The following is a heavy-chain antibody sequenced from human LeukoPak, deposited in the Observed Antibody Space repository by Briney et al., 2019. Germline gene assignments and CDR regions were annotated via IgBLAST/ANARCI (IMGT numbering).Heavy chain of an antibody. V-gene: IGHV3-48*03. J-gene: IGHJ5*02. CDR3: ARLSVSITRRFDL. CDR2: ITKGGATV. Sequence: GGSLRLSCAPSGFTLSNYEMNWVRLTPGKGLEWISYITKGGATVLYAESVKGRFTISRDNANSSLYLQMNSLRAEDTAVYFCARLSVSITRRFDLWGQGTLVTVAS. D-gene: IGHD3-3*01. CDR1: GFTLSNYE.